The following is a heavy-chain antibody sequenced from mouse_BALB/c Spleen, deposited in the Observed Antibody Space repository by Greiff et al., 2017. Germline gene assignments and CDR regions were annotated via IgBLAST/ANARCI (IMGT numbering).Heavy chain of an antibody. CDR2: IDPANGNT. D-gene: IGHD1-1*01. J-gene: IGHJ4*01. CDR1: GFNIKDTY. CDR3: ARSSTTVVRAMDY. V-gene: IGHV14-3*02. Sequence: VQLQQSGAELVKPGASVKLSCTASGFNIKDTYMHWVKQRPEQGLEWIGRIDPANGNTKYDPKFQGKATITADTSSNTAYLQLSSLTSEDTAVYYCARSSTTVVRAMDYWGQGTSVTVSS.